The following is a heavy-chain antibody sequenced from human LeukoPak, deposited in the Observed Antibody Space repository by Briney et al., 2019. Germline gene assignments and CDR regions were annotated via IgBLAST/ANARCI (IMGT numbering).Heavy chain of an antibody. V-gene: IGHV3-48*04. J-gene: IGHJ4*02. D-gene: IGHD3-10*01. CDR3: AKRGVVIRGLLVIGLHTEAYYFDS. CDR1: GFTFSSYS. Sequence: SGGSLRLSCAASGFTFSSYSMNWVRQAPGKGLEWVSYISSSSSTIYYADSVKGRFTISRDNAKNSLYLQMNSLRAEDTAVYFCAKRGVVIRGLLVIGLHTEAYYFDSWGQGILVAVSS. CDR2: ISSSSSTI.